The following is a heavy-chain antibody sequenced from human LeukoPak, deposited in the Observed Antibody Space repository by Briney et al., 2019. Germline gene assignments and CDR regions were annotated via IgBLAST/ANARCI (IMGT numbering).Heavy chain of an antibody. Sequence: GGSQRLSCAASGFTFSSYGMHWVRQAPGKGLEWVAVIWYDGRNKYYADSVKGRFTISRDNPKNTLYLQMNSLRAEDTAVYYCARDDRMLGVAVALDHWGQGTLLSLSP. J-gene: IGHJ4*01. V-gene: IGHV3-33*01. CDR1: GFTFSSYG. CDR3: ARDDRMLGVAVALDH. D-gene: IGHD2-15*01. CDR2: IWYDGRNK.